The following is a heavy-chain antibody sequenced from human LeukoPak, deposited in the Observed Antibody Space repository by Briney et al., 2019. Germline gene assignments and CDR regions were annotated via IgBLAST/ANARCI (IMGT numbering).Heavy chain of an antibody. CDR3: ARESSGTGRDYDYVWGSYTQYYFDY. D-gene: IGHD3-16*01. CDR2: ISSSSSTI. Sequence: GGSLRLSCAASGFTFSSYSMNWVRQAPGKGLEWVSYISSSSSTIYYADSVKGRFTISRDNAKNSLYLQMNSLRAEDTAVYYCARESSGTGRDYDYVWGSYTQYYFDYWGQGTLVTVSS. CDR1: GFTFSSYS. J-gene: IGHJ4*02. V-gene: IGHV3-48*01.